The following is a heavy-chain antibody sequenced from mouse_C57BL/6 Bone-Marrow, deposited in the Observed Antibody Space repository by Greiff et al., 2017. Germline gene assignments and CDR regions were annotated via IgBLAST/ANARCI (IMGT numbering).Heavy chain of an antibody. D-gene: IGHD4-1*01. CDR3: ARQVWAWFAY. CDR1: GFTFSSYG. J-gene: IGHJ3*01. Sequence: EVKLMESGGDLVKPGGSLKPSCAASGFTFSSYGMSWVRQTPDKRLEWVATISSGGSYTYYPDSVKGRFTISRDNAKNTLYLQMSSLKSEDTAMYYCARQVWAWFAYWGQGTLVTVSA. V-gene: IGHV5-6*01. CDR2: ISSGGSYT.